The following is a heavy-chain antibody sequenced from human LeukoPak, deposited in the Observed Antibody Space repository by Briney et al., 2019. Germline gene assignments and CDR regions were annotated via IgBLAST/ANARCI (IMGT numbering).Heavy chain of an antibody. V-gene: IGHV3-23*01. J-gene: IGHJ4*02. Sequence: GALRLSCAASGFTFSSYAMSWVRQAPGKGLEWVSAISGSGGSTYYADSVKGRFTISRDNSKNTLYLQMNSLRAEDTAVYYCAKDRIKQQLALFDYWGQGTLVTVSS. D-gene: IGHD6-13*01. CDR2: ISGSGGST. CDR3: AKDRIKQQLALFDY. CDR1: GFTFSSYA.